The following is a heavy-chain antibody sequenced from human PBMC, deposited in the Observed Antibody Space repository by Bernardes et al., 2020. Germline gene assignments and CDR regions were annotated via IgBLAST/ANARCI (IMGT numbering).Heavy chain of an antibody. Sequence: SETLSLTCAVYGGSFSGYYWSWIRQPPGKGLEWIGEINHSGSTNYNPSLKSRVTISVDTSKNQFSLKLSSVTAADTAVYYCARGRRRYQGYYYYGMDVWGQGTTVTVSS. D-gene: IGHD3-9*01. CDR3: ARGRRRYQGYYYYGMDV. CDR1: GGSFSGYY. V-gene: IGHV4-34*01. CDR2: INHSGST. J-gene: IGHJ6*02.